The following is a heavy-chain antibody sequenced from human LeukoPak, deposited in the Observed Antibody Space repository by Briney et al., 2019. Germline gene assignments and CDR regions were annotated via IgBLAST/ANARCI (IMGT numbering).Heavy chain of an antibody. V-gene: IGHV4-59*12. CDR3: STRGAYYYRSVDY. J-gene: IGHJ4*02. D-gene: IGHD3-22*01. CDR1: GDSITSYY. CDR2: IYYTGST. Sequence: PSETLSLTCTVSGDSITSYYWSWVRQPPGKGLEWIGYIYYTGSTNYNPSLKSRVTMSVDTSKNQFSLELSSVTAADTAMYYCSTRGAYYYRSVDYWGQGTLVTVSS.